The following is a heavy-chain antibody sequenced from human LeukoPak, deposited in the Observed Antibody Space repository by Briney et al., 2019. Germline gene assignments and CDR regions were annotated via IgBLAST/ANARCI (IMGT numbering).Heavy chain of an antibody. Sequence: PGGSLRLSCAASGFTFSSYAXXXXXQAPXXXLEXXXXISGSGGSTHSAESVKGRFSISRDNSKNTLYLQMNSLRVEDTAVYYCAKGPRASGWTYFDYWGQGTLVTVSS. CDR1: GFTFSSYA. J-gene: IGHJ4*02. D-gene: IGHD6-19*01. V-gene: IGHV3-23*01. CDR3: AKGPRASGWTYFDY. CDR2: ISGSGGST.